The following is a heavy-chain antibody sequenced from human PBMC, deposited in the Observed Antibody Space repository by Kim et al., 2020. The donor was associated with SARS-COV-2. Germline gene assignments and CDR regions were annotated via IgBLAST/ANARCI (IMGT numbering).Heavy chain of an antibody. Sequence: GGSLRLSCAASGFTFSSYSMNWVRQAPGKGLEWVSSISSSSYIYYADSVKGRFTISRDNAKNSLYLQMNSLRAEDTAVYYCARDGRFGIYAFDIWGQGTMVTVSS. CDR1: GFTFSSYS. V-gene: IGHV3-21*01. D-gene: IGHD3-10*01. J-gene: IGHJ3*02. CDR3: ARDGRFGIYAFDI. CDR2: ISSSSYI.